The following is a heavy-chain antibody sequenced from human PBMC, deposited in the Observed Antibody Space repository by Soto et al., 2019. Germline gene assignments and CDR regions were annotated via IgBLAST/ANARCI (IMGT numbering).Heavy chain of an antibody. V-gene: IGHV3-30*18. CDR3: AKDAVSGDGLWLVSD. J-gene: IGHJ4*02. CDR2: ITGNGGTI. D-gene: IGHD2-21*02. CDR1: GFTFSSYA. Sequence: QVQLVESGGGVVQPGRSLRLSCAASGFTFSSYAMHWVRQAPGKGLEWVSGITGNGGTIEYIASVKGRFTISRDNSKNTVYLQMNSLRAEDTAMYYCAKDAVSGDGLWLVSDWGQGTLVTVS.